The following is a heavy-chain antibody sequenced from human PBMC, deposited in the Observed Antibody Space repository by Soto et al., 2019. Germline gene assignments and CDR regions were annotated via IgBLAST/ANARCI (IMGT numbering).Heavy chain of an antibody. CDR2: INPSGGST. Sequence: VMVSSKASGYTFTISYIHWVRRAPVQALGWMGIINPSGGSTSYAQKFQGRVTMTRDTSTSTVYMELRSLRSEDTAVYYCARAIGRTGVVPAAIHYWGQGTLVTVFS. CDR3: ARAIGRTGVVPAAIHY. J-gene: IGHJ4*02. D-gene: IGHD2-2*01. CDR1: GYTFTISY. V-gene: IGHV1-46*03.